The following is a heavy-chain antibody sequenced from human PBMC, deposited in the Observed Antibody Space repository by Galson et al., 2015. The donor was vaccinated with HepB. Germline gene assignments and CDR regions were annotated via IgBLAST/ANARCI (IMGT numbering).Heavy chain of an antibody. CDR3: ARSYYYDRRFDY. D-gene: IGHD3-22*01. Sequence: SVKVSCKASGYTFTSYAMHWVRQAPGQRLEWMGWINAGNGNTKYSQKFQGRVTITRDTSASTAYMELSGLRSEDTAVYYCARSYYYDRRFDYWGQGTLVTVSS. CDR1: GYTFTSYA. V-gene: IGHV1-3*01. J-gene: IGHJ4*02. CDR2: INAGNGNT.